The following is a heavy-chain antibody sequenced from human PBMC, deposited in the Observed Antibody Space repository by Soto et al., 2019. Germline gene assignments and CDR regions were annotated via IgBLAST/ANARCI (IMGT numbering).Heavy chain of an antibody. CDR1: GFSLTTTGVA. V-gene: IGHV2-5*02. CDR2: FYWDDDK. CDR3: ALTTRLATVTSGVHFYYMDV. Sequence: SGPTVVNPTQTLALTCTFSGFSLTTTGVAVGWIRQPPGKALEWLALFYWDDDKRYSPSLKSRLTIMKDTSKNQVVLIMTNMDPVDTATYYCALTTRLATVTSGVHFYYMDVWGKGTTVTVSS. D-gene: IGHD4-17*01. J-gene: IGHJ6*03.